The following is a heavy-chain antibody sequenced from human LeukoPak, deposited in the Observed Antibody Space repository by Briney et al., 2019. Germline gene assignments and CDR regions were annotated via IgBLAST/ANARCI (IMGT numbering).Heavy chain of an antibody. V-gene: IGHV3-53*04. CDR3: ARATRIAVAGPSMDV. Sequence: GGSLRLSCAAAGFTVSSNYMSWDRQAPGKGLEWVSVIYSGGSTYYADSVKGRFTISRHNSKNTLYLQMNSLRAEDTAVYYCARATRIAVAGPSMDVWGQGTTVTVSS. CDR1: GFTVSSNY. CDR2: IYSGGST. J-gene: IGHJ6*02. D-gene: IGHD6-19*01.